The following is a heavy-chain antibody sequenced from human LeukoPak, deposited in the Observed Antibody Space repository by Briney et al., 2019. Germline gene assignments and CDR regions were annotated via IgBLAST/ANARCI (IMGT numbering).Heavy chain of an antibody. Sequence: PGGSLRLSCAASGFTFSSYAMIWVRQASGKELECVSTLSGGSDSTYYADSVKGRFTISGDNSKNTLYLQMSSLRAEDTAIYYCARNKAGYHYYMDVWGKGTTVTVSS. CDR2: LSGGSDST. D-gene: IGHD1-14*01. J-gene: IGHJ6*03. CDR3: ARNKAGYHYYMDV. CDR1: GFTFSSYA. V-gene: IGHV3-23*01.